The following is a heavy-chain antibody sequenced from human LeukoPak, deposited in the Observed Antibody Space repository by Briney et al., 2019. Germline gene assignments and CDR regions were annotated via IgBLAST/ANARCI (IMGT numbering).Heavy chain of an antibody. CDR2: INSDGSST. V-gene: IGHV3-74*01. CDR1: GFTFSDYY. J-gene: IGHJ4*02. D-gene: IGHD5-12*01. CDR3: ARGKTPAVATPFDY. Sequence: GGSLRLSCAASGFTFSDYYMSWIRQAPGKGLVWVSRINSDGSSTSYADSVKGRFTISRDNAKNTLYLQMKSLRAEDTAVYYCARGKTPAVATPFDYWGQGTLVTVSS.